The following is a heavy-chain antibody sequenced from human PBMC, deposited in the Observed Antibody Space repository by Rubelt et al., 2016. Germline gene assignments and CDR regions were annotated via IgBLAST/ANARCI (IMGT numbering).Heavy chain of an antibody. Sequence: QVQLQESGPGLVEPSQTLSLTCIVSGGSISSAGFYWSWIRLHPGKGLGWIGYLYFSGSTSYNPSLKSRVPLSEDTSKNQVALRLGSVTAADTAGYYWARGTKSTYSYGSPRFDPWGQGTLVTVSS. V-gene: IGHV4-31*03. CDR3: ARGTKSTYSYGSPRFDP. D-gene: IGHD5-18*01. CDR1: GGSISSAGFY. J-gene: IGHJ5*02. CDR2: LYFSGST.